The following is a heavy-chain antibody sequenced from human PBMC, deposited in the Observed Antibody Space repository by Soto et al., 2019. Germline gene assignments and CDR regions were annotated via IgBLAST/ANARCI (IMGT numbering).Heavy chain of an antibody. Sequence: QLQLRESGPGLVQPAQTLSLTCTVAGGSITGGFSYWTWVRQHPGKGLEWVGHIYYSGTAYYNPSRKSRVDISVDPSQNRFSLNLSSVTAADTAMYFCARSLPGGTIFYMDIWGEGTTVTVSS. CDR1: GGSITGGFSY. V-gene: IGHV4-31*03. CDR3: ARSLPGGTIFYMDI. J-gene: IGHJ6*03. CDR2: IYYSGTA. D-gene: IGHD1-26*01.